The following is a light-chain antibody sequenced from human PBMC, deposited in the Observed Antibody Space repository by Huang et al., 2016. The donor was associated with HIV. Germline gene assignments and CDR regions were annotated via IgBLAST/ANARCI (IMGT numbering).Light chain of an antibody. J-gene: IGKJ1*01. V-gene: IGKV1-39*01. CDR2: GTS. CDR1: QNIDSY. CDR3: QQSYSNPRT. Sequence: DIQMTQSPSSLSSSVGNRVTITCRASQNIDSYRNWYQQKPGKSPKLLIDGTSTLGSGVPSRFSGSGSGTDFTLTVSRLQPEDFATYYCQQSYSNPRTFGQGTKVGVK.